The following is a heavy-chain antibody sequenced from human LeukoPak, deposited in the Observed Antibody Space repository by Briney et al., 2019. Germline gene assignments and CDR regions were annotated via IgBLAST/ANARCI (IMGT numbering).Heavy chain of an antibody. D-gene: IGHD4-17*01. V-gene: IGHV1-8*03. CDR1: GYTFNNYD. Sequence: ASVKVSCKASGYTFNNYDINWVRQAPGQGHEWMAWMNLYSGNTGYTQKSQGRLTITRNTSISTAYMELTSLTSDDTAVYFCARKRHGDYVDCWGQGTLVTVSS. CDR2: MNLYSGNT. CDR3: ARKRHGDYVDC. J-gene: IGHJ4*02.